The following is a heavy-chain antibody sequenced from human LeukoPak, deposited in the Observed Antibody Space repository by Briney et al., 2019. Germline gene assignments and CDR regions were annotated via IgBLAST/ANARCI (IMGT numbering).Heavy chain of an antibody. V-gene: IGHV3-30*02. CDR2: IRYDGSNK. D-gene: IGHD1-26*01. Sequence: GGSLRLSCAASGFTFSSYGMHWVRQAPGKGLEWVAFIRYDGSNKYYADSVKGRFTISRDNSKNTLYLQMNSLRAEDTAVYYCTIPSSGSYGNFDYWGQGTLVTVSS. CDR1: GFTFSSYG. J-gene: IGHJ4*02. CDR3: TIPSSGSYGNFDY.